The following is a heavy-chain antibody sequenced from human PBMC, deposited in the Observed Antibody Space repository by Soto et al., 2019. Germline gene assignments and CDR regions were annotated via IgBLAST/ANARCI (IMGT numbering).Heavy chain of an antibody. CDR1: GYTFNSYD. V-gene: IGHV1-8*01. J-gene: IGHJ4*02. CDR2: MNPNSGNT. Sequence: ASVKVSCKASGYTFNSYDINWVRQATGQGLEWMGWMNPNSGNTGYAQKFQGRVTMTRNTSISTAYMELSSLRSEDTAMYYCARGYCTNGVCYRGFDYWGQGTLVTVSS. CDR3: ARGYCTNGVCYRGFDY. D-gene: IGHD2-8*01.